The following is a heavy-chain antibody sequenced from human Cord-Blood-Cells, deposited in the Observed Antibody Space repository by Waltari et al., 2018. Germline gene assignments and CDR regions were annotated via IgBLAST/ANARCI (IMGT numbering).Heavy chain of an antibody. CDR1: GYTFTSYA. V-gene: IGHV7-4-1*02. CDR3: AQGCSSTSCPMPHFDY. CDR2: INTNTWNP. Sequence: QVQLVQSGSELKKPGASVKVSCKASGYTFTSYAMNRVRQAPGQGLEWMGWINTNTWNPPYAQGFTGRFFFSLDTSVSTAYLQISSLKAEDTAVYYCAQGCSSTSCPMPHFDYWGQGTLVTVSS. J-gene: IGHJ4*02. D-gene: IGHD2-2*01.